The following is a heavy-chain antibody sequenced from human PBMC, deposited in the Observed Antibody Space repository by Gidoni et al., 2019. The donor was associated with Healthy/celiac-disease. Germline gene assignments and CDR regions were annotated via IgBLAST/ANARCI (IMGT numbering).Heavy chain of an antibody. CDR1: GFTFSSYW. V-gene: IGHV3-7*03. J-gene: IGHJ4*02. D-gene: IGHD3-3*01. Sequence: EVQLVESGGGLVQPGGSLRLSCAASGFTFSSYWMSWVRQAPGKGLEWVANIKQDGSEKYYVDSVKGRFTISRDNAKNSLYLQMNSLRAEDTAVYYCARDGTIFGVVSYYFDYWGQGTLVTVSS. CDR3: ARDGTIFGVVSYYFDY. CDR2: IKQDGSEK.